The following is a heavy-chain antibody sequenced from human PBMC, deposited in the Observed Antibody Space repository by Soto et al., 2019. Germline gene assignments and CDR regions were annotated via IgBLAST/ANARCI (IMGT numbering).Heavy chain of an antibody. Sequence: VQLVQSGAEVKKPGASVNVSCKASGYTFTSSYIHWVRQAPGQGFELMGIINPSGGGTSYSQKLQGRVTLTRDTSTRTIYMELNSLRSEDTAVYYCARGPGASGLDVWGQGTTVTVSS. D-gene: IGHD2-8*02. CDR2: INPSGGGT. CDR3: ARGPGASGLDV. J-gene: IGHJ6*02. V-gene: IGHV1-46*01. CDR1: GYTFTSSY.